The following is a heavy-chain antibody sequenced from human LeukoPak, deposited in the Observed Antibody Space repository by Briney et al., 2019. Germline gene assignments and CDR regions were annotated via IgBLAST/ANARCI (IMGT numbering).Heavy chain of an antibody. D-gene: IGHD4-17*01. J-gene: IGHJ6*03. CDR1: GSTFTFYA. CDR3: AKWDGDLYYYYYMDV. V-gene: IGHV3-23*01. CDR2: ISGSGGST. Sequence: GGSLRLSCAASGSTFTFYAMSWVRQAPGKGLEWVSVISGSGGSTYYADSVKGRFTISRDNSKNTLYLQMDSLIAADTAVYYCAKWDGDLYYYYYMDVWGEGTTVTVSS.